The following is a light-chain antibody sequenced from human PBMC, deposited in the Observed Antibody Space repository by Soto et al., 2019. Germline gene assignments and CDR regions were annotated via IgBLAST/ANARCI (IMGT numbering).Light chain of an antibody. J-gene: IGKJ3*01. V-gene: IGKV3-11*01. CDR2: DAS. Sequence: EVVLTQSPATLSLSPGERATLSCRASQSVNQKLGWYQQKPGQAPRLLIYDASKRATGIPARFSGSGSGTDFTLTISSLEPEDFAVYYCQQRYTLITFGPGTKVDIK. CDR1: QSVNQK. CDR3: QQRYTLIT.